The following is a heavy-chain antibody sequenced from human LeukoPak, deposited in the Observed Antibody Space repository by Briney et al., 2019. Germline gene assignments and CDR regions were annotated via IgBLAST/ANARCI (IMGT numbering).Heavy chain of an antibody. D-gene: IGHD6-19*01. V-gene: IGHV1-46*01. CDR3: ARSGIAVAGFDY. Sequence: ASVKVSCKASGYSFTRYYMHWVRQAPGQGLEWMGIINPSGGSTSYAQKFQGRVTMTRDMSTSTVYMELSSRRSEDTAGYYCARSGIAVAGFDYWGQGTLVTVSS. CDR1: GYSFTRYY. J-gene: IGHJ4*02. CDR2: INPSGGST.